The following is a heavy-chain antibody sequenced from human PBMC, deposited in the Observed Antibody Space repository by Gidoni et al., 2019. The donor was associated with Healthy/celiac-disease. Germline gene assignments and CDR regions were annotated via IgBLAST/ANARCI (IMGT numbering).Heavy chain of an antibody. V-gene: IGHV4-59*01. CDR2: IYYSGST. CDR3: ARVSAEFGELSSSYYFDY. D-gene: IGHD3-10*01. Sequence: QVQLQESGPGLVKPSETLSLTCTVSGGSISSYYWSWIRQPPGKGLEWIGYIYYSGSTNYNPSLKSRVTISVDTSKNQFSLKLSSVTAADTAVYYCARVSAEFGELSSSYYFDYWGQGTLVTVSS. J-gene: IGHJ4*02. CDR1: GGSISSYY.